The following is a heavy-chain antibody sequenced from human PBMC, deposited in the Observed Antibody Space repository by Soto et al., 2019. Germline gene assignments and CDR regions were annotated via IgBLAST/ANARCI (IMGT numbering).Heavy chain of an antibody. J-gene: IGHJ6*02. D-gene: IGHD6-13*01. Sequence: ASVKVSCKASGYTFTSYGISWVRQAPGQGLEWMGWISAYNGNTNYAHKLQGRVTMTTDTSTSTAYMELRSLRSDDTAVYYCARDGWEQLVREYYYYGMDVWGQGTTVTVSS. V-gene: IGHV1-18*01. CDR1: GYTFTSYG. CDR3: ARDGWEQLVREYYYYGMDV. CDR2: ISAYNGNT.